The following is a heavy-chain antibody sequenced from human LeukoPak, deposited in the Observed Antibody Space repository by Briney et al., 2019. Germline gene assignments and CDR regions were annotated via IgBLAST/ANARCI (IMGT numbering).Heavy chain of an antibody. CDR2: TNPNSGGT. V-gene: IGHV1-2*02. J-gene: IGHJ6*03. D-gene: IGHD3-3*01. CDR1: GYTFTDYY. CDR3: ARDTARITIFGVAKYMDV. Sequence: ASVKVSCKASGYTFTDYYIHWVRQAPGQGLEWMGWTNPNSGGTKYAQKFQGRVTMTRDTSISLDYMELSRLRSDDTAVYYCARDTARITIFGVAKYMDVWGKGTTVTVSS.